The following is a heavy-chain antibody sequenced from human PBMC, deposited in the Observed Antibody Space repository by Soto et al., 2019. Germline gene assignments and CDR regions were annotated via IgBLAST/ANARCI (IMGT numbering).Heavy chain of an antibody. CDR2: IVVMSNTA. J-gene: IGHJ4*02. V-gene: IGHV1-69*06. D-gene: IGHD1-26*01. CDR3: ARAIKRWEVHYYFDY. CDR1: GSTFNNFA. Sequence: QVVLLQSGAEVKEPGSSVRVSCKVSGSTFNNFAFSWVRQAPGHGPEWMGGIVVMSNTADYSQRFRDRVTITAETSTNTLYMELGSLTFEDTAVYYCARAIKRWEVHYYFDYWGQGTQVTVSS.